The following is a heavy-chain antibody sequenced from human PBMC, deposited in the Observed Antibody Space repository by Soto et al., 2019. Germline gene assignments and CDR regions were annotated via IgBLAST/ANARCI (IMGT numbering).Heavy chain of an antibody. CDR3: ARDPSHSYYTLFYYFDY. J-gene: IGHJ4*02. CDR2: ISGSGSNT. CDR1: GFTFSTYA. Sequence: PVVSLRLSCAASGFTFSTYAMSWVRQAPGKGLEWVSAISGSGSNTYYADSVKGRFTISRDDSKSTLYLQMNSLRAEDTAVYYCARDPSHSYYTLFYYFDYWGQGT. D-gene: IGHD1-26*01. V-gene: IGHV3-23*01.